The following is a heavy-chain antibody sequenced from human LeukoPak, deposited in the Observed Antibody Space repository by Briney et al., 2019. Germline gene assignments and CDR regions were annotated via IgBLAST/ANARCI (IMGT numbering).Heavy chain of an antibody. J-gene: IGHJ4*02. V-gene: IGHV4-59*01. CDR1: GVSISPYY. CDR2: IYYSGST. D-gene: IGHD3-22*01. CDR3: ARGQGGSGYYY. Sequence: PSETLSLTCTVSGVSISPYYWSWIRLPPGKGLEWIGYIYYSGSTNYNPSLKSRVAISVDTSKNQFSLRLTSVTAADTAVYYCARGQGGSGYYYWGQGTLVTVSS.